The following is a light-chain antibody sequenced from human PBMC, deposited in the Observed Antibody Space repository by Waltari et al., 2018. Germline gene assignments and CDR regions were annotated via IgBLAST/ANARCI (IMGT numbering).Light chain of an antibody. CDR3: QQSESTPYT. V-gene: IGKV1-39*01. J-gene: IGKJ2*01. Sequence: DIHMTQSPSSLSASVGDRVTITCRASQNIRSYLNWYQQRPGKAPNLLIYTASYLQSGVPSRFSGSGSGTEFSLIISSLQPEDLATYYCQQSESTPYTFGQGTKLEI. CDR1: QNIRSY. CDR2: TAS.